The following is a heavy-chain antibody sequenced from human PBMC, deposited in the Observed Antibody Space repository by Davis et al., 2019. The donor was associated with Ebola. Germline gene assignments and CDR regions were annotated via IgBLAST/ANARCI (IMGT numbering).Heavy chain of an antibody. CDR1: GFTFSSYW. V-gene: IGHV3-7*01. J-gene: IGHJ6*04. D-gene: IGHD3-22*01. CDR3: ARDIRRHYYYDNPYYYGMDV. Sequence: GESLKISCVASGFTFSSYWMSWVRQAPGKGLEWVANINLDGSEKYYVDSVKGRFTISRDNAKNSLYLQMNSLRAEDTAVYYCARDIRRHYYYDNPYYYGMDVWGKGTTVTVSS. CDR2: INLDGSEK.